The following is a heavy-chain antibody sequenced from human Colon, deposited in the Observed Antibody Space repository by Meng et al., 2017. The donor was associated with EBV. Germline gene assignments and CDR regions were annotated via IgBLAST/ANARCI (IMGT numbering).Heavy chain of an antibody. CDR1: GFTFSTYW. CDR3: SRDLAGPYDD. V-gene: IGHV3-74*01. CDR2: INENGRTT. J-gene: IGHJ4*02. D-gene: IGHD1-14*01. Sequence: VQRVESGGALVQPGGSLRLSCAASGFTFSTYWMHWVRQAPGKGLVWISRINENGRTTTYADSVRGRFTISRDNTKNTLYLQMNSLRADDTAVHFCSRDLAGPYDDWGQGTLVTVSS.